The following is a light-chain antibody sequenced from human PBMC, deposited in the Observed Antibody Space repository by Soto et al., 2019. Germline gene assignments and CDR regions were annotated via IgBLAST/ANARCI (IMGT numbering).Light chain of an antibody. CDR1: QCIRTY. CDR2: SAS. V-gene: IGKV1-17*03. CDR3: LQSNSYPWT. Sequence: DIKMTQSPSAMSASVGDRVTITCRSSQCIRTYLAWVQQKPGKVPKSLIFSASSVQSGVPSRFSGSGSGTEFTLTISSLQPEDVATYYCLQSNSYPWTFGQGTKVQI. J-gene: IGKJ1*01.